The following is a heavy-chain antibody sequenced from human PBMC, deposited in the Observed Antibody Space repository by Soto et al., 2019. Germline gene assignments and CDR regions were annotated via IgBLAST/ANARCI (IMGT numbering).Heavy chain of an antibody. D-gene: IGHD2-15*01. CDR3: ARVSYSYVRGYCGGGGCQPDKASGMDA. V-gene: IGHV1-69*13. Sequence: ASVKVSCKASGCTFSSYAIRWVRQAPGQGLEWMGGIIPSFGTANYAQKFQGRLTITADESTSTAYMELSSLRSEDTAVYYCARVSYSYVRGYCGGGGCQPDKASGMDAWGQGTTVTV. CDR2: IIPSFGTA. J-gene: IGHJ6*02. CDR1: GCTFSSYA.